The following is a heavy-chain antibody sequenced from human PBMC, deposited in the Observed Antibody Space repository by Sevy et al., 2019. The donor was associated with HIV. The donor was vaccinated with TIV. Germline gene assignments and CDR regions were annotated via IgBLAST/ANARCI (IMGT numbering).Heavy chain of an antibody. V-gene: IGHV3-30*04. J-gene: IGHJ4*01. CDR2: ISLDGRNE. CDR1: GFTFGNHA. CDR3: ARDRCTDGVCFRSGYFDY. Sequence: GGSLRLSCAASGFTFGNHAIHWVRQAPGKGLEWVAIISLDGRNEHYADSVKGRFTISRDNSKNTVYLQMTRLRTEDTAVYYCARDRCTDGVCFRSGYFDYWDQGTLVTVSS. D-gene: IGHD2-8*01.